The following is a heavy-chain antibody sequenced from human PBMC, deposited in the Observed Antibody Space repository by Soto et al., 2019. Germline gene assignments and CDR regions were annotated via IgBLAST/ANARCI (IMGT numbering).Heavy chain of an antibody. CDR2: INAGNGNT. CDR1: GYTFTNYA. Sequence: QVPLVQSGAEEKKPGASVKVSCKASGYTFTNYAMHWVRQAPGQRLEWMGWINAGNGNTKYSQKFQGRVTITRDTSASTAYMELSSLRYEDTAVYYCASDPSYYGMDVWGQGTTVTVSS. J-gene: IGHJ6*02. CDR3: ASDPSYYGMDV. V-gene: IGHV1-3*05.